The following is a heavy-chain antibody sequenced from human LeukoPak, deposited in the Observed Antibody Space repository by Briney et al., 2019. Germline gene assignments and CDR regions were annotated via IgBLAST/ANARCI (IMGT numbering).Heavy chain of an antibody. CDR2: FSSSGSTI. J-gene: IGHJ6*02. CDR3: ARAVPPSDYYYYGMDV. D-gene: IGHD6-6*01. Sequence: PGGPLGSSGAALGLTFSAYYLTWFGRVPGKGRSWFSSFSSSGSTIYYADSVKGRFTISRDNAKNSLYLQMNSLRAEDTAVYYCARAVPPSDYYYYGMDVWGQGTTVTVSS. CDR1: GLTFSAYY. V-gene: IGHV3-11*01.